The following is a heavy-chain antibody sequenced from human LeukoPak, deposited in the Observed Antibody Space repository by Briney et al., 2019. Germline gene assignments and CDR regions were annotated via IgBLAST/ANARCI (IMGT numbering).Heavy chain of an antibody. CDR2: IKEDGSVK. D-gene: IGHD5-18*01. Sequence: GGSLRLSCAASGFTFNIYWMSWVRQAPGKGLEWVANIKEDGSVKYYVDSVKGRFTISRDNAKKSLYLQMNSLRAEDTAVYYCARDTGALVTHFDYWGQGTLVTVSS. CDR3: ARDTGALVTHFDY. V-gene: IGHV3-7*03. J-gene: IGHJ4*02. CDR1: GFTFNIYW.